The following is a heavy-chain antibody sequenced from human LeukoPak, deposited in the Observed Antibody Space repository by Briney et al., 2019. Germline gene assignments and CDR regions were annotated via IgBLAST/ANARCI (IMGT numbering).Heavy chain of an antibody. J-gene: IGHJ6*02. D-gene: IGHD3-10*01. CDR3: ATELWFGEEYGMDV. CDR2: ISHSGST. Sequence: PSETLSLTCAVYGGSSSGYYWSWIRQPPGKGLEWIGEISHSGSTNYNPSLKSRVTISVDTSKNQFSLKLSSVTAADTAVYYCATELWFGEEYGMDVWGQGTTVTVSS. V-gene: IGHV4-34*01. CDR1: GGSSSGYY.